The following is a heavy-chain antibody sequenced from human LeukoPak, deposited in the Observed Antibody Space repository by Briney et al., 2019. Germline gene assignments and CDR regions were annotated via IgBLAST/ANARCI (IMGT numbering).Heavy chain of an antibody. D-gene: IGHD2-15*01. CDR1: GLTFSSYA. J-gene: IGHJ6*03. CDR2: ISYVGSNK. Sequence: GGSLRLSCAASGLTFSSYAMHWVRQAPGKGLEWVAVISYVGSNKYYADSVKGRFTISRDNSKNTLYLQMNSLRAEDTAVYYCARAYIVVVVAATYMDVWGKGTTVTVSS. CDR3: ARAYIVVVVAATYMDV. V-gene: IGHV3-30*04.